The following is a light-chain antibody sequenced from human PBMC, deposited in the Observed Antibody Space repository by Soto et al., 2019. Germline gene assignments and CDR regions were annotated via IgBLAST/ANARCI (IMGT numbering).Light chain of an antibody. V-gene: IGKV1-33*01. CDR3: QQYDNLPQLT. CDR2: EAS. CDR1: QGINNY. Sequence: DIQMTQSPSSLSASVGDRVTITCQTSQGINNYLNWYQQKLGQAPKLLIYEASNLATGVPSRFSASGSGTHFTFSIRSLQPEDIGTYYCQQYDNLPQLTFGAGTKVDIK. J-gene: IGKJ4*01.